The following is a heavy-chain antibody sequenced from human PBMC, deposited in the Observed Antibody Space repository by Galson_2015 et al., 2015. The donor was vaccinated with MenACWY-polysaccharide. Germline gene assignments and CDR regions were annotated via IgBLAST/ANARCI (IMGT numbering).Heavy chain of an antibody. J-gene: IGHJ5*02. CDR3: AGIPSTMSSFGWFDP. CDR2: ILNNGRP. Sequence: TLSLTCSVSGDSITSAGYYWTWIRQHPETGLDWIGYILNNGRPKSNPSLRSRVTVSSDTSRNQFSPQLTSVTAADTATYCCAGIPSTMSSFGWFDPWGQGILVTVSS. V-gene: IGHV4-31*03. CDR1: GDSITSAGYY. D-gene: IGHD3-3*01.